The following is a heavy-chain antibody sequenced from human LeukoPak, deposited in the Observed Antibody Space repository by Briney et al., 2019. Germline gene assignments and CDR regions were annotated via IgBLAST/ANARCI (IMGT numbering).Heavy chain of an antibody. CDR1: GYTFTAYY. J-gene: IGHJ6*03. CDR3: ARSAGHCGNGICFTEYYMDV. V-gene: IGHV1-2*02. D-gene: IGHD2-8*01. CDR2: INPNSGDT. Sequence: ASVKVSCKTSGYTFTAYYIHWVRQAPGQGLEWKGWINPNSGDTNSAQTFQGRVTMTRDTSISTADMELSRLRSDDTAVYYCARSAGHCGNGICFTEYYMDVRGKGTTVTVSS.